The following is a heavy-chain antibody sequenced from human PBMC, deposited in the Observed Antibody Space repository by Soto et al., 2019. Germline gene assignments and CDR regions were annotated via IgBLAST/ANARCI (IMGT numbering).Heavy chain of an antibody. V-gene: IGHV3-23*01. CDR2: ISDSGDIA. CDR3: AKPGVPSIPERPPRFDY. CDR1: DFTFSTYA. J-gene: IGHJ4*02. Sequence: PGGSLRLSCAASDFTFSTYAMSWVRQAPGRGLQWVATISDSGDIAYYVDSVKGRFTISRDNSRNTLYLQMTNLRAEDTALYYCAKPGVPSIPERPPRFDYWGRGTQVTVSS. D-gene: IGHD6-6*01.